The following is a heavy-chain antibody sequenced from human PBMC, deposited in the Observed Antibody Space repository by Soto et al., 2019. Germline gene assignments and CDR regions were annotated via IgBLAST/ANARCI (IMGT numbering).Heavy chain of an antibody. CDR1: GYSFMKYG. Sequence: ASVKVSCKGFGYSFMKYGINWVRQAPGQGLEWVGWISPYSGYTHSAQKFRGRLTLTTDTAASTAYMELRILRSADTALYYCAREASVLIPAAQPSRFDSWGQGTLVTVSS. D-gene: IGHD2-2*01. V-gene: IGHV1-18*01. J-gene: IGHJ4*02. CDR3: AREASVLIPAAQPSRFDS. CDR2: ISPYSGYT.